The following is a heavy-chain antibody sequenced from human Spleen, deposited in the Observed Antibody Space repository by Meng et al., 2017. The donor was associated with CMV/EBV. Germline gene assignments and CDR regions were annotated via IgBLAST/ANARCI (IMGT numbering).Heavy chain of an antibody. V-gene: IGHV1-46*01. CDR1: GYTFTSYY. Sequence: ASVKVSCKASGYTFTSYYMHWVRQAPGQGLEWMGIINPSGGSTSYAQKFQGRVTMTRDTSISTAYMELTGLRSEDTAMYYCARAVGDFDIWGQGTMVTVSS. CDR2: INPSGGST. D-gene: IGHD3-10*01. J-gene: IGHJ3*02. CDR3: ARAVGDFDI.